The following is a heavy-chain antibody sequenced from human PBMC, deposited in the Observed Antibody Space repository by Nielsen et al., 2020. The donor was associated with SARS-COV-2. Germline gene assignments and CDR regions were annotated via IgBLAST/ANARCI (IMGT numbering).Heavy chain of an antibody. Sequence: GGSLRLSCAASGFTFSSYAMHRVRQAPGKGLEWVAVISYDGSNKYYADSVKGRFTISRDNSKNTLYLQMNSLRAEDTAVYYCAREVAAAGDYGMDVWGQGTTVTVSS. CDR3: AREVAAAGDYGMDV. CDR1: GFTFSSYA. V-gene: IGHV3-30*04. J-gene: IGHJ6*02. D-gene: IGHD6-13*01. CDR2: ISYDGSNK.